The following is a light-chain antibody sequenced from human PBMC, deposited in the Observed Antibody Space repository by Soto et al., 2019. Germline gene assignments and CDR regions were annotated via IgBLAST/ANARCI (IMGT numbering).Light chain of an antibody. V-gene: IGLV2-8*01. J-gene: IGLJ3*02. Sequence: QSVLTQPPSASGSPGQSVTISCTGTSSDVGAYKYVSWYQQYPGKAPKLMIYEVTKRPSGVPDRFSGSKSGNTASLTVSGHQAEDEADYYCTSYVGNDIWVFGGGTKLTVL. CDR3: TSYVGNDIWV. CDR1: SSDVGAYKY. CDR2: EVT.